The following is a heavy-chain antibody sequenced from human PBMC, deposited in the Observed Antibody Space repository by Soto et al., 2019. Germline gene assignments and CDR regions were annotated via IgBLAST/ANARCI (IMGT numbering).Heavy chain of an antibody. CDR1: GFTFSSHA. Sequence: EVQLLESGGGLVQPGGSLRLSCEASGFTFSSHAMSWVRQAPGKGLEWVSAISGSDAGTFDADSVRGRFTISRDNSKNTLYLHMTSLRVEDTAIYYCTKDPCTRSRCYFAFWGQGSLVTVSS. CDR3: TKDPCTRSRCYFAF. V-gene: IGHV3-23*01. CDR2: ISGSDAGT. D-gene: IGHD2-8*01. J-gene: IGHJ4*02.